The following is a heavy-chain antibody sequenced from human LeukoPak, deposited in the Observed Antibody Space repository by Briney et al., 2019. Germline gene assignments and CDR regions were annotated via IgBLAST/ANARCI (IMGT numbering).Heavy chain of an antibody. CDR3: ATGPHYYDSSGPWYYFDY. CDR1: GYTLTELS. CDR2: FGPEDGET. V-gene: IGHV1-24*01. J-gene: IGHJ4*02. D-gene: IGHD3-22*01. Sequence: GASVKVSCKVSGYTLTELSMHWVRQAPGKGLEWMGGFGPEDGETIYAQKFQGRVTMTEDTSTDTAYMELSSLRSEDTAVYYCATGPHYYDSSGPWYYFDYWGQGTLVTVSS.